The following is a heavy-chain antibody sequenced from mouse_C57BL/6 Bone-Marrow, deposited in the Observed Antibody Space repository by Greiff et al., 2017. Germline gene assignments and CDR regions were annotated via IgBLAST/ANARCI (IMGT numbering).Heavy chain of an antibody. J-gene: IGHJ1*03. CDR2: IYPRSGNT. CDR3: ARRGAVDGYWYCDV. Sequence: QVQLQQSGAELARPGASVKLSCKASGYTFTSYGISWVKQRTGQGLEWIGEIYPRSGNTYYNEKFKGKATLTADKSSSTAYMELRSLTSEDSAVYFCARRGAVDGYWYCDVWGKGTTVTVSS. D-gene: IGHD3-3*01. CDR1: GYTFTSYG. V-gene: IGHV1-81*01.